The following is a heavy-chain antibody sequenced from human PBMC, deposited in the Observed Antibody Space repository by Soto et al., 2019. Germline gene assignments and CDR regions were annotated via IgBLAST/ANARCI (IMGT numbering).Heavy chain of an antibody. D-gene: IGHD4-17*01. V-gene: IGHV4-39*01. CDR1: GGSISSSSYY. CDR3: ARHPNYGDPYNYYYGMDV. CDR2: IYYSGST. J-gene: IGHJ6*02. Sequence: SETLSLTCTVSGGSISSSSYYWGWIRQPPGKGPEWIGSIYYSGSTYYNPSLKSRVTISVDTSKNQFSLKLSSVTAADTAVYYCARHPNYGDPYNYYYGMDVWGQGTTVTVSS.